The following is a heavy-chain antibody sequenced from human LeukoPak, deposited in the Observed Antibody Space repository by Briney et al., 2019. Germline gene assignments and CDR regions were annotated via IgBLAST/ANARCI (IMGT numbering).Heavy chain of an antibody. CDR3: AREGSSLAPFDY. V-gene: IGHV3-30*04. CDR1: GFTFSGYP. CDR2: ISYDGSNK. Sequence: GKSLRLSCAASGFTFSGYPIHWVRQAPGKGLEWVAVISYDGSNKYYADSVKGRFTISRDNSKNTLYLQMNSLRAEDTAVYYCAREGSSLAPFDYWGQGTLVTVSS. D-gene: IGHD6-6*01. J-gene: IGHJ4*02.